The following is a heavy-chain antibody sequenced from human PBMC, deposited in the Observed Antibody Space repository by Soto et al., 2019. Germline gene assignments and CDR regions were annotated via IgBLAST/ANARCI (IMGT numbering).Heavy chain of an antibody. CDR3: ARTFYFDRSGMDV. CDR1: EFTFSSYV. D-gene: IGHD3-22*01. V-gene: IGHV3-30-3*01. CDR2: ISYDGNDK. J-gene: IGHJ6*02. Sequence: QVKLVESGGGVVQPGRSLRLSCEASEFTFSSYVMHWVRRAPGKGLEWVAVISYDGNDKYYAESVEGRFTLSRDNSKNTLYLQMNSLRAEDTAVYYCARTFYFDRSGMDVWGQGTTVIVSS.